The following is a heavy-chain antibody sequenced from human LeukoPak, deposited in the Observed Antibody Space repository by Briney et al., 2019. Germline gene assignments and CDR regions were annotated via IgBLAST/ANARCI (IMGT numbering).Heavy chain of an antibody. CDR1: GGSISSGSYY. CDR2: IYTSGST. D-gene: IGHD6-19*01. Sequence: SETLSLTCTVSGGSISSGSYYWSWIRQPAGKGLAWIGRIYTSGSTNYNPSLKSRVTISVDTSKNQFSLKLNSVTAADTAVYYCARKYSSGLNWFGPWGQGTLVTVSS. V-gene: IGHV4-61*02. CDR3: ARKYSSGLNWFGP. J-gene: IGHJ5*02.